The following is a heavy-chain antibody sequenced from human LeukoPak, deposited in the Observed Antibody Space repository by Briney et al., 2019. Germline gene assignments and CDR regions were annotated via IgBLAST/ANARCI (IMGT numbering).Heavy chain of an antibody. CDR3: ARDLNYYGSGANWFDP. D-gene: IGHD3-10*01. CDR1: GFTFSSDW. Sequence: PGGSLRLSCAASGFTFSSDWMSWVRQAPGKGLEWVGNINKDGSDKYYVDSVKGRFTISRDNAKNSLYLQMNSLRAEDTAVYYCARDLNYYGSGANWFDPWGQGTPVTVAS. V-gene: IGHV3-7*01. J-gene: IGHJ5*02. CDR2: INKDGSDK.